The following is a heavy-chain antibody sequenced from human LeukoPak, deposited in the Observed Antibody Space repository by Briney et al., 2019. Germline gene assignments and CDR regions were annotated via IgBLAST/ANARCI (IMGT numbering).Heavy chain of an antibody. V-gene: IGHV3-23*01. Sequence: GGSLRLSCAASGFXLSSYAISWVRQAPGKGREWVSAISGSGGSTYYADSVKGRFTISRDNSKNTLYLQMNSLRAEGTAVYYCAKDSSAGYYGMDVWGQGTTVTVSS. D-gene: IGHD3-3*01. CDR3: AKDSSAGYYGMDV. CDR2: ISGSGGST. CDR1: GFXLSSYA. J-gene: IGHJ6*02.